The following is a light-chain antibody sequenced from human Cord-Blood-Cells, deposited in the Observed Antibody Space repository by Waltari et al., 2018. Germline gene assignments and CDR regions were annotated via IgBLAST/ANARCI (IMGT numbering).Light chain of an antibody. Sequence: DIVMTQSPDSLAVSLGERATINCKSSQSVLYSSNNKNYLAWYPKKPGQPPKLLIYWASTRESGVPDRFSGSGSGTDFTLTISSLQAEDVAVYYCQQYYSTPTFGQGTKVEIK. J-gene: IGKJ1*01. V-gene: IGKV4-1*01. CDR1: QSVLYSSNNKNY. CDR3: QQYYSTPT. CDR2: WAS.